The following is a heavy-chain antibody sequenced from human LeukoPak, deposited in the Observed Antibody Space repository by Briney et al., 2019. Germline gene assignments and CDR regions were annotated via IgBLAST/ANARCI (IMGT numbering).Heavy chain of an antibody. CDR1: GFTLSSYG. Sequence: TGGSLRLSCAASGFTLSSYGMQWVRQAPGKGLEWVSFIRYDGSNKYYADSVKGRFTISRDNSKNTLYLQMNSLRAEDTAVYYCARDRTYYDILTGYPQIIPFDYWGQGTLVTVSS. J-gene: IGHJ4*02. CDR3: ARDRTYYDILTGYPQIIPFDY. CDR2: IRYDGSNK. V-gene: IGHV3-30*02. D-gene: IGHD3-9*01.